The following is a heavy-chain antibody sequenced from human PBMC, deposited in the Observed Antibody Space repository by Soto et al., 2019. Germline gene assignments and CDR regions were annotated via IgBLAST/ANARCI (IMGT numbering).Heavy chain of an antibody. J-gene: IGHJ6*02. CDR2: ISAYNGNT. Sequence: QVQLVQSGAAVKKPGASVKVSCKASGYTFTSYGFSWVRQAPGQGLEWMGWISAYNGNTNYAQKLQGRVTMTTDRSTRTAYLELSSLSTDATAMYSCARDHLNSYCYGMGVWGQGTTVTVSS. V-gene: IGHV1-18*01. CDR1: GYTFTSYG. CDR3: ARDHLNSYCYGMGV.